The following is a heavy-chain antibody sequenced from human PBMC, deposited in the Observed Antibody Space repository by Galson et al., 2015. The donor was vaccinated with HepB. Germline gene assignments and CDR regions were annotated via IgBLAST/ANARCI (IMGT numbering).Heavy chain of an antibody. D-gene: IGHD3-22*01. CDR3: ARLLNYYDSSDYYYYMDV. CDR1: GYSFTSYW. J-gene: IGHJ6*03. Sequence: QSGAEVKKPGESLRISCKGSGYSFTSYWISWVRQMPGKGLEWMGRIDPSDSYTNYSPSFQGHVTISADKSISTAYLQWSSLKASDTAMYYCARLLNYYDSSDYYYYMDVWGKGTTVTVSS. CDR2: IDPSDSYT. V-gene: IGHV5-10-1*01.